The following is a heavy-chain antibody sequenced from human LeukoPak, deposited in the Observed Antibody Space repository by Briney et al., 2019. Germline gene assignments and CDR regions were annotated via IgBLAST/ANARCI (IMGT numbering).Heavy chain of an antibody. Sequence: GSLRLSCAASGFTFSSYNMNWVRQAPGKGLEWVSTISGSSGHIYYADSVKGQFTISRDNAKNSLYLQMNSLRAEDTAVYYCARDLGYDSSGFYHYFDNWGQGTLVTVSS. J-gene: IGHJ4*02. CDR2: ISGSSGHI. CDR1: GFTFSSYN. D-gene: IGHD3-22*01. CDR3: ARDLGYDSSGFYHYFDN. V-gene: IGHV3-21*01.